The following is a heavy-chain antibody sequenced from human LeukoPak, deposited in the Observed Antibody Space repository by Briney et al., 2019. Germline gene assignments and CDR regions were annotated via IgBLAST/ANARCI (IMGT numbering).Heavy chain of an antibody. Sequence: PGGSLRLSCAASGFTFSSYAMHWVRQAPGRGQEYVSAISSNGGSTYYANSVKGRFTISRDNSKNTLFLQMGSLRAEDMAVYYCARGGSIAARPIDYWGQGTLVTVSS. CDR2: ISSNGGST. V-gene: IGHV3-64*01. D-gene: IGHD6-6*01. J-gene: IGHJ4*02. CDR1: GFTFSSYA. CDR3: ARGGSIAARPIDY.